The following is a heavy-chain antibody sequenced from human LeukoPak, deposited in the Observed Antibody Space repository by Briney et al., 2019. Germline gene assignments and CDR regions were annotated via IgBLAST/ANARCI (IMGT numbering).Heavy chain of an antibody. CDR2: ISSSSSYI. CDR3: ARDQFSLRFLDVASDAFDI. Sequence: PGGSLRLSCAASGFTFSSYSMNWVRQAPGKGLEWVSSISSSSSYIYYADSVKGRFTISRDNAKNSLHLQMNSLRAEDTAVYYCARDQFSLRFLDVASDAFDIWGQGTMVTVSS. D-gene: IGHD3/OR15-3a*01. CDR1: GFTFSSYS. V-gene: IGHV3-21*01. J-gene: IGHJ3*02.